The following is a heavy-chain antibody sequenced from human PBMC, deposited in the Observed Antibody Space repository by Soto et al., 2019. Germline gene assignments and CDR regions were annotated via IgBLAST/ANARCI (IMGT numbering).Heavy chain of an antibody. CDR1: GFTFSSYA. D-gene: IGHD4-17*01. CDR3: ARGGLRPNYYYYYYGMDV. CDR2: ISGSGGST. J-gene: IGHJ6*02. V-gene: IGHV3-23*01. Sequence: EVPLLESGGGLVQPGGSLRLSCAASGFTFSSYAMSWVRQAPGKGLEWVSAISGSGGSTYYADSVKGRFTISRDNSKNTLYLQMNSLRAEDTAVYYCARGGLRPNYYYYYYGMDVWGQGTTVTVSS.